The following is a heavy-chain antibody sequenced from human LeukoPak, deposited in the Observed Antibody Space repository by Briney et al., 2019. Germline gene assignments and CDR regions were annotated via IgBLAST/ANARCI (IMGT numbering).Heavy chain of an antibody. CDR2: INPNSGGT. J-gene: IGHJ5*02. CDR1: GYTFTGYY. V-gene: IGHV1-2*02. CDR3: ARAVSSGWYGEYNWFDP. D-gene: IGHD6-19*01. Sequence: ASVKLSCKASGYTFTGYYMHWVRHSTGQGLGWMVWINPNSGGTNYAQKFQGRITMTRDTSISTAYMELSRLRSDDTAVYYCARAVSSGWYGEYNWFDPWGQGTLVTVSS.